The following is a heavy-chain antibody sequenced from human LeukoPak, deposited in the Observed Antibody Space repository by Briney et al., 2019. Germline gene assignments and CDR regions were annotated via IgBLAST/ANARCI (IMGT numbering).Heavy chain of an antibody. CDR1: GFTFSSNW. CDR2: IKQDGSEK. Sequence: GRSLRLSCAAPGFTFSSNWMSGVRQAPGKGREWVANIKQDGSEKYYVDSVKGRFTISEDNAKNSVYLQMNSMRAEDTAVYYCAKLMVPSDYWGQGTLVTVSS. CDR3: AKLMVPSDY. D-gene: IGHD2-8*01. J-gene: IGHJ4*02. V-gene: IGHV3-7*01.